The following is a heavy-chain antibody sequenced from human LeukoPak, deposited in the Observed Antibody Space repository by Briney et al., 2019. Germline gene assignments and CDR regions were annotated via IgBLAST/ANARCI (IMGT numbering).Heavy chain of an antibody. CDR3: ARDREVVAAMGQMEV. Sequence: GGSLRLSCAASGCTVSTNYISWVRQAPGKRLEWVSVIYTDESTHYADSVKGRFTISRDNSKNALYLQMNSLRAEDTAVYYCARDREVVAAMGQMEVGGKGTTVTVSS. V-gene: IGHV3-53*01. CDR2: IYTDEST. CDR1: GCTVSTNY. J-gene: IGHJ6*04. D-gene: IGHD2-2*01.